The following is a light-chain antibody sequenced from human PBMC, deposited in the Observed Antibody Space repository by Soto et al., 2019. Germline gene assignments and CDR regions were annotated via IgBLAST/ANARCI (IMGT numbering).Light chain of an antibody. J-gene: IGLJ1*01. Sequence: QSALTQPAPVSGSPGQSITISCTGTSSDVGGYNYVSWYQQHPGKAPKLMIYDVSNRPSGVSNRFSGSKSGNTASLTISGLQAEDEADYYCSSYTSSSTPLYVFGTGTKLTVL. CDR1: SSDVGGYNY. CDR3: SSYTSSSTPLYV. V-gene: IGLV2-14*01. CDR2: DVS.